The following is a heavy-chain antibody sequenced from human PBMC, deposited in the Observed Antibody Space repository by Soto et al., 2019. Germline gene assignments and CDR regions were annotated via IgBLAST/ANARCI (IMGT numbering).Heavy chain of an antibody. V-gene: IGHV1-8*01. D-gene: IGHD4-17*01. CDR3: ARSTNDYGDRH. Sequence: QVQLVQSGAEVKKPGASVKVSCKASGYTFTSYDINRVRQATGQVLEWMGWMNPNSGNTGYAQKFQGRATMTRNASRSTAYMELSSLRSEDTAVYYCARSTNDYGDRHWGQGALVTVSS. CDR1: GYTFTSYD. CDR2: MNPNSGNT. J-gene: IGHJ4*02.